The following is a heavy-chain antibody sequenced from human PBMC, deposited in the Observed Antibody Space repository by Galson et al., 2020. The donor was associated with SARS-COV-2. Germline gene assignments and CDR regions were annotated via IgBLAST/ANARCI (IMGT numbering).Heavy chain of an antibody. CDR2: IRSKAYGGTT. CDR3: TRDPFCCTDYSMDV. CDR1: GFTFGDYA. D-gene: IGHD2-15*01. J-gene: IGHJ6*02. Sequence: GGSLRLSCTASGFTFGDYAMSWFRQAPGKGLEWVGFIRSKAYGGTTEYAASVKGRFTISRDDSKSIAYLQMNSLKTEDTAVYYCTRDPFCCTDYSMDVWDQGTTVNVTS. V-gene: IGHV3-49*03.